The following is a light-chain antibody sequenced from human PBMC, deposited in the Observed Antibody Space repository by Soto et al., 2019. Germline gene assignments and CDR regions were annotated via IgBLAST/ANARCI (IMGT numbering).Light chain of an antibody. CDR1: QSVSSN. CDR2: GAS. CDR3: QQYNNWPPYT. J-gene: IGKJ2*01. Sequence: EIVMTQSPATLSVSPGERATLSCRASQSVSSNLAWYQQKPGQAHRLLIYGASTRATGIPARFSGSGSGTEFTPTISSLQSEDFAVYYCQQYNNWPPYTFGQGTKLEIK. V-gene: IGKV3-15*01.